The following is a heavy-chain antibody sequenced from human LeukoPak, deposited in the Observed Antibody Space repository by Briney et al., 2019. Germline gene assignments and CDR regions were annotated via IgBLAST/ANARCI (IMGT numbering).Heavy chain of an antibody. D-gene: IGHD6-19*01. J-gene: IGHJ5*02. CDR3: ARDGAEWIAVA. CDR1: GFTFSSYA. Sequence: GGSLRLSCAASGFTFSSYAMHWVRQAPGKGLEWVAVISYDGSNKYYADSVKGRFTISRDNSKNTLYLQMNSLRAEDTAVYYCARDGAEWIAVAWGQGTLVTVSS. V-gene: IGHV3-30-3*01. CDR2: ISYDGSNK.